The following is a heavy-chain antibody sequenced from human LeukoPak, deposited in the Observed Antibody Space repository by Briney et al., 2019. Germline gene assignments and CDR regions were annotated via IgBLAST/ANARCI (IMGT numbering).Heavy chain of an antibody. J-gene: IGHJ4*02. D-gene: IGHD5-12*01. CDR1: GFTFSTYS. V-gene: IGHV3-21*04. CDR3: ARHANLKGGCLDY. Sequence: GGSLRLSCAASGFTFSTYSMNWVRQAPGKGRECGSSISSSSSYIYYADSVKGRCTISRDNAKNSLYRQMNSLRVEDTAVYYCARHANLKGGCLDYWGRGTLVTVSS. CDR2: ISSSSSYI.